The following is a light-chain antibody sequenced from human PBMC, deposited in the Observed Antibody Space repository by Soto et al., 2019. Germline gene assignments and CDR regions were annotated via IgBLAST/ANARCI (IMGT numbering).Light chain of an antibody. Sequence: QSVLTQPPSVSGAPGQRVTISCTGSSSNIGAGYDVHWYQQLPGTAPKLLMYGNSNRPSGVPDRFSGSKSGTSASLAITGLQAEDEADDYGQSSDISLSGSYVFGTGTKVTVL. CDR1: SSNIGAGYD. J-gene: IGLJ1*01. V-gene: IGLV1-40*01. CDR3: QSSDISLSGSYV. CDR2: GNS.